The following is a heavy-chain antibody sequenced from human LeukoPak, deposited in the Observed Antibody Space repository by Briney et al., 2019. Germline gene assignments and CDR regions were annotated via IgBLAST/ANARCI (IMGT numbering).Heavy chain of an antibody. CDR1: GYNFTSYW. CDR3: ASPTRYCSSTSCPRAFDI. D-gene: IGHD2-2*01. Sequence: GESLKISCKGSGYNFTSYWFGWVRQMPGKGLEWMGIIYPGDSDTKYSPSFEGQVTISADKSISTAYLQWSSLKASDTAMYYCASPTRYCSSTSCPRAFDIWGQGTMVTVSS. J-gene: IGHJ3*02. V-gene: IGHV5-51*01. CDR2: IYPGDSDT.